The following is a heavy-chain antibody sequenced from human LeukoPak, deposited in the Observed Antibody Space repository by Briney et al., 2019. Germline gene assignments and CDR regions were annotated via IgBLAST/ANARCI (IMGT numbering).Heavy chain of an antibody. D-gene: IGHD3-9*01. CDR2: IYYSGST. CDR1: GVSISSYY. J-gene: IGHJ3*02. V-gene: IGHV4-59*08. CDR3: ARYLTGDAFDI. Sequence: SETLSLTCTVSGVSISSYYWSWIRQPPGKGREWIGYIYYSGSTNYNPSLKSRVTISVDTSKNQFSLKLSSVTAADTAVYYCARYLTGDAFDIWGQGTMVTVSS.